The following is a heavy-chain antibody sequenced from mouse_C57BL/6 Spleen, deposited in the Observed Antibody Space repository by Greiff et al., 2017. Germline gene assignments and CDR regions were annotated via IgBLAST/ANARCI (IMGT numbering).Heavy chain of an antibody. J-gene: IGHJ4*01. Sequence: EVQLQQSGAELVRPGASVKLSCTASGFNIKDYYMHWVKQRPEQGLEWIGRLDPADGDTEYAPKFQGKATMTADTSSNTAYLQLSSLTSEDTAVYYCTTYYDYPRPYAMDYWGQGTSVTVSS. CDR3: TTYYDYPRPYAMDY. V-gene: IGHV14-1*01. CDR2: LDPADGDT. D-gene: IGHD2-4*01. CDR1: GFNIKDYY.